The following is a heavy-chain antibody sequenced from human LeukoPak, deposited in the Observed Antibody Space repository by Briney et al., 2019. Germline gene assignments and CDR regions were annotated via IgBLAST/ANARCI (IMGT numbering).Heavy chain of an antibody. V-gene: IGHV3-23*01. CDR1: GFAFSSYA. Sequence: GGSLRLSCAASGFAFSSYAMSWVRQAPGKGLEWVSAISGSGGSTYYADSVKGRFTISRDNSKNTLYLQMNSLRAEDTAVYYCAKRVFYDFWSGPLPPEWGQGTLVTVSS. D-gene: IGHD3-3*01. J-gene: IGHJ4*02. CDR3: AKRVFYDFWSGPLPPE. CDR2: ISGSGGST.